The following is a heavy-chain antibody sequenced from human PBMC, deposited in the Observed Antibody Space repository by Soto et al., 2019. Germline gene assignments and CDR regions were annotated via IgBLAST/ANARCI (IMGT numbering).Heavy chain of an antibody. Sequence: QVQLVESGGGVVQPGRSLRLSCAASGFTFSSYGMHWVRQAPGKGLEWVAVISYDGSNKYYADSVKGRFTISRDNSKNTLYLQMNSLRAEDTAVYYCAKDGELWIGGKSYYGMDAWGQGTTVTVSS. CDR2: ISYDGSNK. J-gene: IGHJ6*02. CDR1: GFTFSSYG. V-gene: IGHV3-30*18. D-gene: IGHD3-10*01. CDR3: AKDGELWIGGKSYYGMDA.